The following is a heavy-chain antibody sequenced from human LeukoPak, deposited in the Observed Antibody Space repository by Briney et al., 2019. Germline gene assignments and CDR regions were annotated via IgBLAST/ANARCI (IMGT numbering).Heavy chain of an antibody. J-gene: IGHJ6*04. CDR2: ISAYNGNT. D-gene: IGHD2-15*01. V-gene: IGHV1-18*01. CDR1: GYTFTSYG. CDR3: ARDQWSCSGGSCYEAPGY. Sequence: VASVKVSCKASGYTFTSYGISWVRQAPGQGLEWMGWISAYNGNTNYAQKFQGRVTMTTDTSTTTAYMELRSLRSDDTAVYYCARDQWSCSGGSCYEAPGYWGKGTTVTVSS.